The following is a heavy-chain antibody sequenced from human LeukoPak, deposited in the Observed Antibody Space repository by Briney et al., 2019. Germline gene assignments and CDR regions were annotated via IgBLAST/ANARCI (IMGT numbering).Heavy chain of an antibody. D-gene: IGHD3-22*01. Sequence: PGGSLRLSCAASGFTFSDYYMSWIRQAPGMGLEWVSYISSSGSTIYYADSVKGRFTISRDNAKNSLYLQMNSLRAEDTAVYYCARTHYYDSSGYYGIWGQGTMVTVSS. V-gene: IGHV3-11*01. CDR2: ISSSGSTI. CDR3: ARTHYYDSSGYYGI. J-gene: IGHJ3*02. CDR1: GFTFSDYY.